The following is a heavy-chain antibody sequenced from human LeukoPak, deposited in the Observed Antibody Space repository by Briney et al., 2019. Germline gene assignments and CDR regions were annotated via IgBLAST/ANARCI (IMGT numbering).Heavy chain of an antibody. CDR3: ARSRVGYSSRNFDY. CDR2: ISYSGTT. D-gene: IGHD6-13*01. V-gene: IGHV4-39*07. Sequence: SETLSLTCTVSGASISSSRYYWGWIRQPPGKGLEWIGSISYSGTTNYNPSLKSRVTISVDTSKNQFSLKLSSVTAADTAVYYCARSRVGYSSRNFDYWGQGTLVTVSS. J-gene: IGHJ4*02. CDR1: GASISSSRYY.